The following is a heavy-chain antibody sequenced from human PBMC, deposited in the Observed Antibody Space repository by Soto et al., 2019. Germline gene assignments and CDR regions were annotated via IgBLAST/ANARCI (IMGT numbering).Heavy chain of an antibody. CDR2: ISAYNGNT. CDR1: GYTFSSYG. V-gene: IGHV1-18*01. Sequence: AASVKVSCKASGYTFSSYGISWVRQAPGQGLEWMGWISAYNGNTNYAQKLQGRVTMTTNTSTSTAYMELRSLRSDDTAVYYCARLERGYYFVDAFDIWGQGTMVT. CDR3: ARLERGYYFVDAFDI. J-gene: IGHJ3*02. D-gene: IGHD3-22*01.